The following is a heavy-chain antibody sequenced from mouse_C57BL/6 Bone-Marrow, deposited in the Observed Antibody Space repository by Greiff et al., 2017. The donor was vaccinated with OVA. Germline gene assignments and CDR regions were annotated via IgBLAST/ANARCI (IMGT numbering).Heavy chain of an antibody. CDR1: GFTFSSYG. CDR3: ARLI. Sequence: EVQLQESGGDLVKPGGSLKLSCAASGFTFSSYGMSWVRQTPDKRLEWVATISSGGSYTYYPDSVKGLFTISRDNAKNTLYLQMSSLKSEDTAMYYCARLIWGQGTSVTVSS. J-gene: IGHJ4*01. V-gene: IGHV5-6*01. CDR2: ISSGGSYT.